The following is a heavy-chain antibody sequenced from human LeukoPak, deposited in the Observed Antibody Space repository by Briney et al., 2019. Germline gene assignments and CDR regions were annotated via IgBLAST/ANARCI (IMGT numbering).Heavy chain of an antibody. Sequence: RASVKLSCKASGGTLSSYTISWVRQAPGQGLEWMGRIIPILGIANYAQKFQGRVTITADKSTSTAYMELSSLRSEDTAVYYCARDPPGGRYGMDVWGKGTTVTVSS. CDR3: ARDPPGGRYGMDV. CDR2: IIPILGIA. D-gene: IGHD3-16*01. CDR1: GGTLSSYT. V-gene: IGHV1-69*04. J-gene: IGHJ6*04.